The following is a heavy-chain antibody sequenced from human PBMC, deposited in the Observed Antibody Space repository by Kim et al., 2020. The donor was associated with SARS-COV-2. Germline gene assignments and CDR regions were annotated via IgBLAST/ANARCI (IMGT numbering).Heavy chain of an antibody. CDR2: IYYSGST. J-gene: IGHJ5*02. Sequence: SETLSLTCTVSGGSISSYYWSWIRQPPGKGLEWIGYIYYSGSTNYNPSLKSRVTISVDTSKNQFSLKLSSVTAADTAVYYCARLEGSGILGWFVESTAGPTWFDPWGQGTLVTISS. V-gene: IGHV4-59*08. D-gene: IGHD3-10*01. CDR3: ARLEGSGILGWFVESTAGPTWFDP. CDR1: GGSISSYY.